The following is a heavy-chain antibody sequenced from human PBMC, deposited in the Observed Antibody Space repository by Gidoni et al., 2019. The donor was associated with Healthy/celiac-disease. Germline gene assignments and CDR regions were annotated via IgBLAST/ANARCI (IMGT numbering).Heavy chain of an antibody. V-gene: IGHV3-53*01. D-gene: IGHD6-6*01. J-gene: IGHJ4*02. CDR3: ARAFLYSSSSPFDY. CDR2: IYSGGST. CDR1: GFTVSSNY. Sequence: EVQLVESGGGLIQPGGSLRFSCAASGFTVSSNYMSWVRQAPGKGLEWVSVIYSGGSTYYADSVKGRFTISRDNSKNTLYLQMNSLRAEDTAVYYCARAFLYSSSSPFDYWGQGTLVTVSS.